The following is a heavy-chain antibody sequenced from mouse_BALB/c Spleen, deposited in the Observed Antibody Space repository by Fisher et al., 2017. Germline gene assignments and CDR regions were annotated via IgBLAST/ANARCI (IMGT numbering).Heavy chain of an antibody. V-gene: IGHV1-69*02. J-gene: IGHJ4*01. Sequence: KFKGKATLTADKSSSTAYMQLSSLTSEDSAVYYCARGGNYAMDYWGQGTSVTVSS. CDR3: SEDSAVYYCARGGNYAMDY.